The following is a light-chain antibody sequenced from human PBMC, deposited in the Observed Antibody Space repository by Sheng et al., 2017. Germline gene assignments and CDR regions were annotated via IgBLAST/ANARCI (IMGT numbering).Light chain of an antibody. V-gene: IGKV3-20*01. CDR3: QHYGSSAPXT. J-gene: IGKJ4*01. Sequence: VLTQSPGTLSLSPGERATLSCRASQSIAISFLAWYQQRPGQAPRLLIYGASSRAPGIPARFSASGSGTDFTLTISRLEPEDFAVYFCQHYGSSAPXTFGGGTKVEIK. CDR2: GAS. CDR1: QSIAISF.